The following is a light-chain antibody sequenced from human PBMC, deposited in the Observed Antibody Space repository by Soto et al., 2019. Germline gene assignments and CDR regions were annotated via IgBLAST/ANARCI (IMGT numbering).Light chain of an antibody. CDR3: QQYGSSPPIT. V-gene: IGKV3-20*01. CDR2: GAS. CDR1: QSVSNSF. Sequence: EIVLTQSPGTLSLSPGERATLSCRASQSVSNSFLAWYQQKPGQAPRLLIYGASSRATGIPDRFSGSGSGIDFTHTISRLEPEDFAVFYCQQYGSSPPITFGQGIRLEIK. J-gene: IGKJ5*01.